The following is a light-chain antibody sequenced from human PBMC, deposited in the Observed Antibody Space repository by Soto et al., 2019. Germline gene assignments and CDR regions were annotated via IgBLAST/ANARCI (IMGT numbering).Light chain of an antibody. J-gene: IGKJ1*01. CDR3: HQYNRNRCT. CDR2: AAS. V-gene: IGKV1-12*01. Sequence: IQMTQSPSSVSASVGDRVPITCRASQGISSWLAXXQQKPGKAPKLLIYAASSLQSGVTSRFSGSGSGTEFTLTISSLQTDDFATYSCHQYNRNRCTFDQRTQEDTK. CDR1: QGISSW.